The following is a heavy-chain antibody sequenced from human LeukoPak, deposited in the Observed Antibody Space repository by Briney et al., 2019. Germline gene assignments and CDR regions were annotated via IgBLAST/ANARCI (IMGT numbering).Heavy chain of an antibody. CDR2: ISYDGSNK. V-gene: IGHV3-30-3*01. D-gene: IGHD6-13*01. CDR3: ATDSSSWYIPPGY. CDR1: GFTFSSYA. J-gene: IGHJ4*02. Sequence: GGSLRLSCAASGFTFSSYAMHWVRQAPGKGLEWVAVISYDGSNKYYADSVKGRFTISRDNSKNTLYLQMNSLRAEDTAVYYCATDSSSWYIPPGYWGQGTLVTVSS.